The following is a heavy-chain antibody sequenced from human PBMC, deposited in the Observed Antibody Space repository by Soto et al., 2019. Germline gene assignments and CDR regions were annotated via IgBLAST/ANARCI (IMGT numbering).Heavy chain of an antibody. V-gene: IGHV4-59*01. CDR3: ARSVAVPGAHIDY. CDR1: GGSISGSY. D-gene: IGHD6-19*01. CDR2: VYYTGST. J-gene: IGHJ4*02. Sequence: LSLTCSVSGGSISGSYWSWIRQSPGKGLEWLGYVYYTGSTNYSPSLRSRVSISVDTSKNEFSLGLSSVTAADTAVYFCARSVAVPGAHIDYWGQGTQVTVSS.